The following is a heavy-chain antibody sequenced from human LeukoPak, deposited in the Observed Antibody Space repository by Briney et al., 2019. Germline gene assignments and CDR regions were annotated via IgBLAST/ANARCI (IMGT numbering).Heavy chain of an antibody. D-gene: IGHD6-13*01. CDR1: GFTFSRYS. Sequence: PGGSLRLSCAASGFTFSRYSMRWVRQAPGKGLEWVTVISYDGVNKYYADSVKGRFTISRDNSKNTLSLQMNSLRPEDTAVYFCAKGSGDVSTWYTGYLDYWGQGTLVTVSS. CDR3: AKGSGDVSTWYTGYLDY. CDR2: ISYDGVNK. V-gene: IGHV3-30*18. J-gene: IGHJ4*02.